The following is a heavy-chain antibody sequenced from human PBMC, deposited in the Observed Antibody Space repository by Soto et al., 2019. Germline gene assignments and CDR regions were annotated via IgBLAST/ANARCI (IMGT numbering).Heavy chain of an antibody. CDR2: IYSGGST. Sequence: EVQLVESGGGLVQPGGSLRLSCAASGFTVSSNYMSWVRQAPGKGLEWVSVIYSGGSTYYADSVKGRFTISRDNSENTLYLQMNSLRAEDTAVYYCARPFSWQQLFHYYYYMDVWGKGTTVTVSS. J-gene: IGHJ6*03. D-gene: IGHD6-13*01. CDR3: ARPFSWQQLFHYYYYMDV. V-gene: IGHV3-66*01. CDR1: GFTVSSNY.